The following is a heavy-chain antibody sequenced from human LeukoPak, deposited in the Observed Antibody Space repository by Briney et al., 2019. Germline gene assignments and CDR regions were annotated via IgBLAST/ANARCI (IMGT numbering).Heavy chain of an antibody. CDR2: ISGSGGST. CDR1: GFTFSSYA. V-gene: IGHV3-23*01. CDR3: ARDDYYDSSVPGY. Sequence: GGSLRLSCAASGFTFSSYAMSWVRQAPGKGLGWVSAISGSGGSTYYADSVKGRFTISRDNAKNSLYLQMNSLRDEDTAVYYCARDDYYDSSVPGYWGQGTLVTVSS. D-gene: IGHD3-22*01. J-gene: IGHJ4*02.